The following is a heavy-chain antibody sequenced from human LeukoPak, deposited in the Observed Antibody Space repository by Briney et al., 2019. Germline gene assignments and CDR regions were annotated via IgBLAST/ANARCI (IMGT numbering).Heavy chain of an antibody. CDR2: VNPNSGGT. Sequence: ASVKVSCKASGYTFTGYYMYWVRQAPGQGLEWMGWVNPNSGGTNYAQKFQGRVTMTRDMSTSTVYMELSSLRSDDTAVYYCARDVSGEWESLSGWWFDPWGQGTLVTVSS. J-gene: IGHJ5*02. CDR3: ARDVSGEWESLSGWWFDP. CDR1: GYTFTGYY. D-gene: IGHD1-26*01. V-gene: IGHV1-2*02.